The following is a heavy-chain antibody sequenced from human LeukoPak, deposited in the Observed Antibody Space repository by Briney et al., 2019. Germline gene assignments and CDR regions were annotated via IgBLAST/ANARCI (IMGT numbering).Heavy chain of an antibody. CDR3: ASLDSSGYPFDY. CDR2: IIPIFGTA. J-gene: IGHJ4*02. CDR1: GYTFTAYY. Sequence: SVKVSCKTSGYTFTAYYIHWVRQAPGQGLEWMGGIIPIFGTANYAQKFQGRVTITADKSTSTAYMELSSLRSEDTAVYYCASLDSSGYPFDYWGQGTLVTVSS. D-gene: IGHD3-22*01. V-gene: IGHV1-69*06.